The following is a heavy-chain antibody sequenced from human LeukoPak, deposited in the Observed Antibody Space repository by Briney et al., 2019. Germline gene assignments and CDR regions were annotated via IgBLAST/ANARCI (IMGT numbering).Heavy chain of an antibody. J-gene: IGHJ1*01. V-gene: IGHV3-7*01. Sequence: GGSLRLSCAASGFTFSTYWMSWVRQAQGKGLEWVANIKKDGSEKYYVDSVKGRFTISRDNAKNSLYLQMNSLRAEDTAVYYCARGYYYDSSGYYSEYFQHWGQGTLVTVSS. CDR2: IKKDGSEK. CDR3: ARGYYYDSSGYYSEYFQH. D-gene: IGHD3-22*01. CDR1: GFTFSTYW.